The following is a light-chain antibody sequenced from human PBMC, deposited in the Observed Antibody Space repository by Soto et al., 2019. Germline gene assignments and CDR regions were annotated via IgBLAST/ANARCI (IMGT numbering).Light chain of an antibody. CDR1: SSDVGSYNL. Sequence: QSVLTQPASVSGSPGQSITISCTGTSSDVGSYNLVSWYQQHPGKAPKLMIYEGSKRPSGVSNRFSGSKSGNTASLTISGLQAEDEADYYCCSYAGSSTSRVFGTGTEVTV. CDR3: CSYAGSSTSRV. J-gene: IGLJ1*01. CDR2: EGS. V-gene: IGLV2-23*01.